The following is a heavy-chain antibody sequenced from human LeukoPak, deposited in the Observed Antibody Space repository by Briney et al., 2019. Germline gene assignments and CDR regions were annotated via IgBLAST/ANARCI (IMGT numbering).Heavy chain of an antibody. J-gene: IGHJ4*02. CDR1: GGSISSDDYY. CDR2: IHYSGST. Sequence: SQTLSLTCTVSGGSISSDDYYWSWIRQPPGKGLEWIGYIHYSGSTYYNPSLKSRVTISVDTSKNQFSLKVNSVAAADTAVYYCATDLVATTGGFDYWGQGTLVTVSS. CDR3: ATDLVATTGGFDY. V-gene: IGHV4-30-4*01. D-gene: IGHD5-12*01.